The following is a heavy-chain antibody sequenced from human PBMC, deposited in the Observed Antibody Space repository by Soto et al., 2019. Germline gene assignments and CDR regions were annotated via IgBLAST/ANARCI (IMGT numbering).Heavy chain of an antibody. CDR3: ARHPGYYDILTGYTTYYFDY. D-gene: IGHD3-9*01. CDR2: FHNRGNT. V-gene: IGHV4-39*01. CDR1: GGSISDSNDP. Sequence: SETLSLTCSVSGGSISDSNDPWGWIRQSPGQGLEWIGSFHNRGNTDYNPSLKSRVTISLDTPKNQFSLKLSSVTAADTAVYYCARHPGYYDILTGYTTYYFDYWGQGILVTVSS. J-gene: IGHJ4*02.